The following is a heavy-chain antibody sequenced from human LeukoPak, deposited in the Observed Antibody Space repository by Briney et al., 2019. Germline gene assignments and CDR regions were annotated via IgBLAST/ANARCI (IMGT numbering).Heavy chain of an antibody. CDR2: IRYDGTNK. CDR3: ARESESYDSTGSTFAY. CDR1: RFTFSSYG. D-gene: IGHD3-22*01. V-gene: IGHV3-30*02. Sequence: GGSLRLSCAASRFTFSSYGMHWVRQAPGKGLEWVAFIRYDGTNKYCADSVKGRFTISRDDSKSTLYLQMHSLRAEDTAVYYCARESESYDSTGSTFAYWGQGTLVTVSS. J-gene: IGHJ4*02.